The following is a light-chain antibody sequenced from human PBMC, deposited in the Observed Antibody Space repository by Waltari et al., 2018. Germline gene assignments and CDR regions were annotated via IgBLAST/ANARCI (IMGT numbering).Light chain of an antibody. V-gene: IGKV2-28*01. CDR1: QSLLYSNGYNY. J-gene: IGKJ4*01. CDR2: LGS. Sequence: DIVVTQSPLSLPVTPGEPASLPCRSSQSLLYSNGYNYLDWYLQKPGQSPQLLIYLGSNRASGVPDRFSGSGSGTDCTLKISRVEAEDVGVYYCIQTLQTPLTFGGGTKVEIK. CDR3: IQTLQTPLT.